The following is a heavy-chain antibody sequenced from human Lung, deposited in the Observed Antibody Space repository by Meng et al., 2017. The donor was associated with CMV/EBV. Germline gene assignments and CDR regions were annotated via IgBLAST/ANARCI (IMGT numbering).Heavy chain of an antibody. CDR1: GHSISSDYF. D-gene: IGHD2-2*01. J-gene: IGHJ6*02. V-gene: IGHV4-38-2*01. CDR2: IYDGGST. Sequence: SETLSLXXRVSGHSISSDYFWGWVRQPPGKGLEWIGIYDGGSTYYNPSLKSRIVISVDTSGTQFSLTLSSVTAADTAVYYCVRHIIVVPARGYGVDVWGQGTTVTVSS. CDR3: VRHIIVVPARGYGVDV.